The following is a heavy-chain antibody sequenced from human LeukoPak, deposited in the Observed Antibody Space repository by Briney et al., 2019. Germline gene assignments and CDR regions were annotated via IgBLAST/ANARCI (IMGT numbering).Heavy chain of an antibody. CDR2: MYTSGST. J-gene: IGHJ4*02. CDR3: ARDRAYSDYKGTNYYFYY. Sequence: SETLSPPSTVSDGSISSYYWSWIRQPAGKGLEWIGRMYTSGSTNYNPSLKSRVTMSVDTSKNQFSLQLSSVTAADTAVYYCARDRAYSDYKGTNYYFYYWGQGTLVTVSS. D-gene: IGHD3-10*01. CDR1: DGSISSYY. V-gene: IGHV4-4*07.